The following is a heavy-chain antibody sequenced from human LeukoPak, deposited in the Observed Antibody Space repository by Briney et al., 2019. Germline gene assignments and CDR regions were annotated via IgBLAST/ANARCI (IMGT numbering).Heavy chain of an antibody. V-gene: IGHV4-30-2*01. D-gene: IGHD3-22*01. J-gene: IGHJ5*02. CDR1: GGSISSGGYS. CDR3: ARGQSGYNNWFDP. Sequence: SETLSLTCAVSGGSISSGGYSWSWIRQPPGKGLEWIGYIYHSGSTYYNPSLKSRVTISVDRSKNQFSLKLSSVTAADTAVYYCARGQSGYNNWFDPWGQGTLVTVSS. CDR2: IYHSGST.